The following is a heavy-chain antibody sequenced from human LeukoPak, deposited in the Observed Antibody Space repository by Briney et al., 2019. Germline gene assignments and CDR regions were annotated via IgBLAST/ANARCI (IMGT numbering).Heavy chain of an antibody. CDR1: GGSISSSSYY. CDR3: ASGLPIVVVVAEYSDAFDI. J-gene: IGHJ3*02. Sequence: SETLSLTCTVSGGSISSSSYYWGWIRQPPGKGLEWIGSIYYSGSTYYNPSLKSRVTISVDTSKNQFSLKLSSVTAADTAVYYCASGLPIVVVVAEYSDAFDIWGQGTMVTVSS. D-gene: IGHD2-15*01. CDR2: IYYSGST. V-gene: IGHV4-39*07.